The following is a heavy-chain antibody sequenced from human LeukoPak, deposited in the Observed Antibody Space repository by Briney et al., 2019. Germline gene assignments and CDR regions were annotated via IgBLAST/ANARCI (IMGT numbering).Heavy chain of an antibody. CDR3: TRDPRNKGFDP. CDR2: INGDGSST. J-gene: IGHJ5*02. CDR1: GFTLSYYW. Sequence: GGSLRLSCAASGFTLSYYWMHWVRQGPGKGLVWVSGINGDGSSTNYADSVKGRFTISRDNAKNTLYLEMNSLRAEDTAVYYCTRDPRNKGFDPWGQGTVVTVSS. D-gene: IGHD1/OR15-1a*01. V-gene: IGHV3-74*01.